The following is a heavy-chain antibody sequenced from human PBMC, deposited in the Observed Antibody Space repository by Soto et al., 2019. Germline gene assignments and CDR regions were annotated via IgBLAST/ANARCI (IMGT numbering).Heavy chain of an antibody. Sequence: QVQLQGSGPGLVKPSQTLSLTCTVSGGSISSGGYYWTWIRQHPGKGLEWIGYIYYSGSTYYNPSLKSRVTLSVDTSKKQFSLKLSSVTAADTAVYYCARGRGGYNWFDPWGQGTLVTVDS. D-gene: IGHD3-16*01. CDR3: ARGRGGYNWFDP. J-gene: IGHJ5*02. V-gene: IGHV4-31*03. CDR2: IYYSGST. CDR1: GGSISSGGYY.